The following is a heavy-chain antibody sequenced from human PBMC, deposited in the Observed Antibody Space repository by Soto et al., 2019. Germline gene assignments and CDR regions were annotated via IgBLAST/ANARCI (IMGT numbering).Heavy chain of an antibody. D-gene: IGHD1-26*01. CDR2: IYTGVTT. J-gene: IGHJ2*01. CDR3: ARHVGSYWYFDL. Sequence: EVQLVESGGGLVQPGGSLRLSCAASGFGVSSSYMGWIRQAPGKGLEWVSSIYTGVTTYYAESVRGRFTTSTDSSRDPLYRQMNSLRVDDTAMYYCARHVGSYWYFDLWGRGTLVTVSS. CDR1: GFGVSSSY. V-gene: IGHV3-66*04.